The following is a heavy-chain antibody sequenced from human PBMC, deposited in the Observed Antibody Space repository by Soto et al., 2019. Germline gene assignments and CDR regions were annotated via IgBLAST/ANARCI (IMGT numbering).Heavy chain of an antibody. V-gene: IGHV3-11*06. CDR1: GVTFSDYY. CDR2: ISGTSVYT. D-gene: IGHD1-1*01. J-gene: IGHJ5*01. Sequence: GGSLRLSCAVSGVTFSDYYMSWIRQAPGKGLEWVSYISGTSVYTNYADSVKGRFTVSRDNAKNSVYLQMSSLRAEDTAVYYCARASQKGTTWFDSWGQGTLVTVSS. CDR3: ARASQKGTTWFDS.